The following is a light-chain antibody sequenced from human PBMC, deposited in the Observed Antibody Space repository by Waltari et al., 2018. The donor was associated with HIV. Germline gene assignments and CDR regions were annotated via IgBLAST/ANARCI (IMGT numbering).Light chain of an antibody. J-gene: IGLJ2*01. V-gene: IGLV2-8*01. CDR3: NSYAGSNNVV. CDR1: TSDVRGYNY. Sequence: QSALTQPPSASGSPGQSVTISCTRTTSDVRGYNYVSWYQQHQGKAPRLMIYEVSKRPSGVPDRFSGSKSGNTASLTVSGLQAEDEADYYCNSYAGSNNVVFGGGTKVTVL. CDR2: EVS.